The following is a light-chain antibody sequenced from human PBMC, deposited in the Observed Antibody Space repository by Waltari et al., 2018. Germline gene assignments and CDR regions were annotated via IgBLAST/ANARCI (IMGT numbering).Light chain of an antibody. J-gene: IGLJ2*01. Sequence: SYVLTQPPSVSVAPGQPATLTCGGEDIGTTPVNWYQTKSGQAPLLVIYGDDDRPSGIPERFSGSNSGDTATLTLTRVEAGDEADYSCQVWDNRADEVVFGGGTKLAVL. V-gene: IGLV3-21*02. CDR3: QVWDNRADEVV. CDR1: DIGTTP. CDR2: GDD.